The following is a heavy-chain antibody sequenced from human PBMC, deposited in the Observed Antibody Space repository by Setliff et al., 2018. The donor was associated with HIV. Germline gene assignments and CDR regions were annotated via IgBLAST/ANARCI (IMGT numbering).Heavy chain of an antibody. V-gene: IGHV3-23*01. CDR1: GFTFSTYF. J-gene: IGHJ4*02. CDR3: ARDGSYISRGY. Sequence: GSLRLSCAASGFTFSTYFMVWVRQAPGKGLEWVSGIGGAYDGNTYHADSVKGRFTIFRENSKNIVYLQMSNLRAEDTALYYCARDGSYISRGYWGQGTLVTVSS. D-gene: IGHD5-18*01. CDR2: IGGAYDGNT.